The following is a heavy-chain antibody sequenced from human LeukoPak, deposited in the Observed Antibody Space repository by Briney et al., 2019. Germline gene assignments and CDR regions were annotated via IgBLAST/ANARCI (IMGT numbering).Heavy chain of an antibody. V-gene: IGHV4-39*07. Sequence: SETLSLTCTVSGGSISSSSHYWGWTRQPPGKGLEWIGSIYYSGSTYYNPSLKSRVTISVDTSKNQFSLKLSSVTAADTAVYYCAIEIDAFDIWGQGTMVTVSS. J-gene: IGHJ3*02. CDR2: IYYSGST. CDR3: AIEIDAFDI. CDR1: GGSISSSSHY.